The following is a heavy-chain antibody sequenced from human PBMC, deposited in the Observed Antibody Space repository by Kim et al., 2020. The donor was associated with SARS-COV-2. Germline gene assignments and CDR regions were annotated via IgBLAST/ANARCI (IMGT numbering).Heavy chain of an antibody. D-gene: IGHD3-16*02. Sequence: GGSLRLSCAASGFTFSSYAMSWVRQAPGKGLEWVSAISGSGGSTYYADSVKGRFTISRDNSKNTLYLQMNSLRAEDTAVYYCAKDRSVIVKADWYFDLWGRGTLVTVSS. V-gene: IGHV3-23*01. J-gene: IGHJ2*01. CDR1: GFTFSSYA. CDR2: ISGSGGST. CDR3: AKDRSVIVKADWYFDL.